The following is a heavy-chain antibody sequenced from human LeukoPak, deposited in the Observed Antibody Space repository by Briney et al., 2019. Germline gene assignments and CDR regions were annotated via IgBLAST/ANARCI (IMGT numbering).Heavy chain of an antibody. CDR3: ARERLPIVVVPAANFDY. D-gene: IGHD2-2*01. V-gene: IGHV1-2*02. J-gene: IGHJ4*02. CDR1: GYTFTGYY. Sequence: ASVKVSCKASGYTFTGYYMHWVRQAPGQGLEWMGWINPNSGGTNYAQKFQGRVTMTRDTSISTAYMELSRLRSDDTAVYYCARERLPIVVVPAANFDYWGQGTLVTVSS. CDR2: INPNSGGT.